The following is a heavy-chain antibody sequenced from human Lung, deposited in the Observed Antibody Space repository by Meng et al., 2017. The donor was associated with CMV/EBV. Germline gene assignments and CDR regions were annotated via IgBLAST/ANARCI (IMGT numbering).Heavy chain of an antibody. CDR3: AKGRRFGHDILTVLDY. V-gene: IGHV3-23*01. D-gene: IGHD3-9*01. Sequence: GEXXKISCAASGFKFDSYAMSWVRQAPGKGLEWVAAIVGAGGKTHYADSVRGRFTISRDNFKNTLYLEMDSLRGEDTAVYYCAKGRRFGHDILTVLDYWGQGXLVTVSS. J-gene: IGHJ4*02. CDR2: IVGAGGKT. CDR1: GFKFDSYA.